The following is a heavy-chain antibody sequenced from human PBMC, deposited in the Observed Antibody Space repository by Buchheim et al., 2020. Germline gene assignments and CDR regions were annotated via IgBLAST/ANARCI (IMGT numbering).Heavy chain of an antibody. J-gene: IGHJ4*02. CDR2: MHYSGST. V-gene: IGHV4-39*07. CDR1: GGSISSSSNY. Sequence: QLQLQESGPGLVKPSETLSLTCTVSGGSISSSSNYWGWIRQPPGKGLEWIGDMHYSGSTNYNPSLKSRVIISVDTSNNQFFLKLSSVTAADTAVYYCARRHASYWYFDNWGQGTL. D-gene: IGHD1-26*01. CDR3: ARRHASYWYFDN.